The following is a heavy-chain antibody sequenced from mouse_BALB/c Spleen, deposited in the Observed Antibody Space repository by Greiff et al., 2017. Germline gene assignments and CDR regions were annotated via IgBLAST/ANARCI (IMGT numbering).Heavy chain of an antibody. V-gene: IGHV3-8*02. Sequence: EVKLQESGPSLVKPSQTLSLTCSVTGDSITSGYWNWIRKFPGNKLEYMGYISYSGSTYYNPSLKSRISITRDTSKNQYYLQLNSVTTEDTATYYCASSIYYGCPGYWYVDVWGAGTTVTVSS. CDR3: ASSIYYGCPGYWYVDV. J-gene: IGHJ1*01. CDR1: GDSITSGY. D-gene: IGHD2-2*01. CDR2: ISYSGST.